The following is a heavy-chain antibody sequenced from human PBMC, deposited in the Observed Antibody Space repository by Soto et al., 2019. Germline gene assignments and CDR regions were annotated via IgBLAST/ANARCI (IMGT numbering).Heavy chain of an antibody. V-gene: IGHV3-48*03. CDR3: ARGGEQQPQQGMDV. J-gene: IGHJ6*02. Sequence: EVQLVESGGGLVQPGGSLRLSCAASGFTFSSYEMNWVLQAPGKGLEWESYISSSGSTIYYADCVKGRFTISRDNAKNSLYLQMNSLRAEDTAVYYCARGGEQQPQQGMDVWGQGTTVTVSS. CDR2: ISSSGSTI. CDR1: GFTFSSYE. D-gene: IGHD6-13*01.